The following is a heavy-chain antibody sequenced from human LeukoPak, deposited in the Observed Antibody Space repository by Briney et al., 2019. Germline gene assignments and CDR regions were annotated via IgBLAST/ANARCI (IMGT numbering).Heavy chain of an antibody. CDR1: GGTFSSYA. V-gene: IGHV1-69*01. J-gene: IGHJ3*02. CDR2: IIPIFGTA. CDR3: ARGGYSYGWGGKAFDI. D-gene: IGHD5-18*01. Sequence: ASVKVSCKASGGTFSSYAISWVRQAPGQGLEWMGGIIPIFGTANYAQKFQGRVTITADESTSTAYMELSSLRPEDTAVYYCARGGYSYGWGGKAFDIWGQGTMVTVSS.